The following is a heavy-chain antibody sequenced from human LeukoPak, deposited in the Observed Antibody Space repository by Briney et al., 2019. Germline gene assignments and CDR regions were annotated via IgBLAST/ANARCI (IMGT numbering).Heavy chain of an antibody. CDR2: INDGGST. Sequence: TSETLSLTCAVHGGSFTKHQWSWIRQPPGKGLEWIGAINDGGSTNYNPSLKSRVTISVDTSKNQFSLRLSSMTAADTAVYYCARVGGYCSSTSCYDYWGQGTLVTVSS. V-gene: IGHV4-34*01. J-gene: IGHJ4*02. D-gene: IGHD2-2*01. CDR1: GGSFTKHQ. CDR3: ARVGGYCSSTSCYDY.